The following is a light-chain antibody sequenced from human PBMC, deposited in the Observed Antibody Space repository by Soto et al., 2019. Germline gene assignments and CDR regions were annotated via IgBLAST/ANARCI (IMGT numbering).Light chain of an antibody. CDR3: QQSYSTLMYT. CDR1: QSISSY. Sequence: DIQMTQSPSSLSASVGDRVTITCRASQSISSYLNWYQQKPGKAPKLLIYAASSLQSGVPSRFSGSGSGTDCTLTISRLQPEDGATYYCQQSYSTLMYTFGQGTKLEIK. V-gene: IGKV1-39*01. CDR2: AAS. J-gene: IGKJ2*01.